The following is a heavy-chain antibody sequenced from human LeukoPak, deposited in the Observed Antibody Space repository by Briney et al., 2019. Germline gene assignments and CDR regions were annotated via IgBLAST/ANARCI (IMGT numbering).Heavy chain of an antibody. D-gene: IGHD1-26*01. J-gene: IGHJ4*01. V-gene: IGHV4-34*01. CDR1: GGSFSGYY. Sequence: PSETLSLTCAVYGGSFSGYYWSWIRQPPGKGLEWIGEINHSGSTNYNPSLKSRVTISVDTSKNQVSLKLNSVTAADSAMYYCAKSGGYGLIDYWGQGTLVTVSS. CDR2: INHSGST. CDR3: AKSGGYGLIDY.